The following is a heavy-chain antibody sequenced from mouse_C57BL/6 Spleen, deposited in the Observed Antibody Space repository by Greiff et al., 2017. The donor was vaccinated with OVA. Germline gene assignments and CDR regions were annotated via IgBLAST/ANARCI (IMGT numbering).Heavy chain of an antibody. V-gene: IGHV14-3*01. CDR1: GYTFTSYW. CDR2: IDPANGNT. CDR3: ASHWDNYAMDY. J-gene: IGHJ4*01. Sequence: VQLQQPGAELVMPGASVKLSCKASGYTFTSYWMHWVKQRPEQGLEWIGRIDPANGNTKYAPKFQGKATITADTSSNTAYLQLSSLTSEDTAIYYCASHWDNYAMDYWGQGTSVTVSS. D-gene: IGHD4-1*01.